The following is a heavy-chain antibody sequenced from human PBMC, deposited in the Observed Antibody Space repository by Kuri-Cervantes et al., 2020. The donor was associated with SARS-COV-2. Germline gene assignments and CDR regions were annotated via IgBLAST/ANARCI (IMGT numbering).Heavy chain of an antibody. J-gene: IGHJ6*03. D-gene: IGHD2-2*01. CDR2: IYTSGST. Sequence: LRLSCTVSGGSISSGSYYWSWIRQPAGKGLEWIGHIYTSGSTNYNPSLKSRVTISVDTSKNQFSLKLSSVTAADTAVYYCARVVPAADEGLYYYYMDVWGKGTTVTVSS. CDR3: ARVVPAADEGLYYYYMDV. V-gene: IGHV4-61*09. CDR1: GGSISSGSYY.